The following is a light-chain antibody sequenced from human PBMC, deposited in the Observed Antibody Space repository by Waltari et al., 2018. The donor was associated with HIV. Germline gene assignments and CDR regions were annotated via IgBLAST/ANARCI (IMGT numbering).Light chain of an antibody. CDR1: SSDVGAYNL. V-gene: IGLV2-23*02. CDR3: ATWDRSLSRVI. J-gene: IGLJ2*01. CDR2: DVR. Sequence: QTALTQPASVSGSPGQSITISCTGTSSDVGAYNLVSWYQQHPGKAPRLIIYDVRERPAGVSNRFTGSKSGNTASLTISGLQAEDEADYFCATWDRSLSRVIFGGGTRLTVL.